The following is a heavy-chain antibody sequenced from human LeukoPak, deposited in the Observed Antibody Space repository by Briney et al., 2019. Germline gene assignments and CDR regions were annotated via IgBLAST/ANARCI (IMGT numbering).Heavy chain of an antibody. J-gene: IGHJ4*02. Sequence: GGSLRLSCAASGFTFSTYNTNWVRQAPGKGLEWVSFISSSNSYIYYADSVKGRFTISRDNAKNSLYLQMNSLRAEDTAVYYCAREIAAAGSNYFDYWGQGTLVTVSS. D-gene: IGHD6-13*01. CDR1: GFTFSTYN. CDR3: AREIAAAGSNYFDY. CDR2: ISSSNSYI. V-gene: IGHV3-21*01.